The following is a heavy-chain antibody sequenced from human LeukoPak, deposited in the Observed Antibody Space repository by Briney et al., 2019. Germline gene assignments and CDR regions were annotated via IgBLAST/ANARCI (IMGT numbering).Heavy chain of an antibody. CDR2: INPNSGGR. J-gene: IGHJ5*02. Sequence: GASVKVSCKASGYTFTGYYMHWVRQAPGQGLEWMGWINPNSGGRNYAQKFQGRVTMTRDTSISTAYMELSRLRSDDTAVYYCARDLAAAGTNWFDPWGQGTLVTVSS. D-gene: IGHD6-13*01. CDR1: GYTFTGYY. CDR3: ARDLAAAGTNWFDP. V-gene: IGHV1-2*02.